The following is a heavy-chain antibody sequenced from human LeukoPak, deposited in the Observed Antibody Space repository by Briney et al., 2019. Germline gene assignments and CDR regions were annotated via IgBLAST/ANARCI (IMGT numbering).Heavy chain of an antibody. D-gene: IGHD2-15*01. CDR1: GYTFTKYG. CDR3: ARDRLYCSGGSCWRDDAFDI. CDR2: ISTYNGNT. V-gene: IGHV1-18*01. J-gene: IGHJ3*02. Sequence: ASVKVSCKASGYTFTKYGITWVRQAPGQGLEWMGWISTYNGNTNYAQKLQGRVTMTTDTSTSTAYMELRSLRSDDTAVYYCARDRLYCSGGSCWRDDAFDIWGQGTMVTVSS.